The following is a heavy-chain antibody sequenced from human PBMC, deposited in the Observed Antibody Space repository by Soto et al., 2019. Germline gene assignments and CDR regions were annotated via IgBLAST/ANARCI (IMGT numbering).Heavy chain of an antibody. J-gene: IGHJ4*02. CDR3: ARAVAVPADFDY. CDR2: INAGNGNT. D-gene: IGHD6-19*01. V-gene: IGHV1-3*01. CDR1: GYTFPGYA. Sequence: GSVKVSCNASGYTFPGYAMYLVRQAPGQRLEWMGWINAGNGNTKYSQKFQGRVTITRDTSASTAYMELSSLRSEDTAVYYCARAVAVPADFDYWGQGTLVTVS.